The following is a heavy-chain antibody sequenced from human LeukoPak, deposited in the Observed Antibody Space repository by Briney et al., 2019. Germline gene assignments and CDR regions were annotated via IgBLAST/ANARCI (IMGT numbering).Heavy chain of an antibody. D-gene: IGHD5-24*01. Sequence: GASLKLSCKASGYTFTSYYIHWVRQAPGQGLEYMGIIRPSGFTAYPQKFQGRVTMTRDTSTSAVYMELSSLTSEDTAVYYCAREGPETYFFDFWGQGTLVTVSS. CDR1: GYTFTSYY. CDR3: AREGPETYFFDF. CDR2: IRPSGFT. J-gene: IGHJ4*02. V-gene: IGHV1-46*01.